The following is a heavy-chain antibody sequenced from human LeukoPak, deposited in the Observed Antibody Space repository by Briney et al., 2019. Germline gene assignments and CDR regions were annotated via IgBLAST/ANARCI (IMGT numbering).Heavy chain of an antibody. Sequence: GGSLRLSCAASGFTFSSYGMHWVRQAPGKGLEWVAFIRYDGSNKYYADSVKGRFTISRDNSKNTLYLQMNSLRAEDTAVYYCAKDTWDEPNFFDYWGQGYLVTVSS. CDR3: AKDTWDEPNFFDY. CDR1: GFTFSSYG. CDR2: IRYDGSNK. V-gene: IGHV3-30*02. D-gene: IGHD1-26*01. J-gene: IGHJ4*02.